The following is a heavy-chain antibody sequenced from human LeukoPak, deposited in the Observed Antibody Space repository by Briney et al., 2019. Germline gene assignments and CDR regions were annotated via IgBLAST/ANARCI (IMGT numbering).Heavy chain of an antibody. Sequence: ASVKVSCKASGDTFSSYAITWVRQAPGQGLEWVGRIIPILDITNYAQKFQGRVTITTDESTSTAYMELSSLRSEDTAVYYCARSAANYYYMDVWGKGTTVTVSS. CDR3: ARSAANYYYMDV. CDR1: GDTFSSYA. CDR2: IIPILDIT. D-gene: IGHD2-2*01. J-gene: IGHJ6*03. V-gene: IGHV1-69*04.